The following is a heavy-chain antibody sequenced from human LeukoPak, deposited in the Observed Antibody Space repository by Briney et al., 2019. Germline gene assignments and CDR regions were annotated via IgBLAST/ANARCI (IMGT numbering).Heavy chain of an antibody. Sequence: GASLQISCKGSGYSFTSYWIGWVRQMPGKGLEWMGIIYPGDSDTRYSPSFQGQVTISADKSISTAYLQWSSLKASDTAMYYCARISGSQIDYYYYGMDVWGQGTTVTVSS. CDR3: ARISGSQIDYYYYGMDV. V-gene: IGHV5-51*01. J-gene: IGHJ6*02. CDR1: GYSFTSYW. CDR2: IYPGDSDT. D-gene: IGHD1-26*01.